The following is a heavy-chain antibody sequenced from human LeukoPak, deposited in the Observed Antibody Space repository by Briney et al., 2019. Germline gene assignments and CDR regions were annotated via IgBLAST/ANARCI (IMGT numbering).Heavy chain of an antibody. V-gene: IGHV4-39*01. J-gene: IGHJ3*02. Sequence: KPSETLSLTCTVCGGSISSSSHYWGWIRQPPGEGLERIGSIYFSGSTYYSPSLKSRVTISVDPSTNQFSLKLSSVTAADTAVYYCARRQRGYDGLWPFDIWGQGTMVTVSS. CDR1: GGSISSSSHY. D-gene: IGHD5-12*01. CDR2: IYFSGST. CDR3: ARRQRGYDGLWPFDI.